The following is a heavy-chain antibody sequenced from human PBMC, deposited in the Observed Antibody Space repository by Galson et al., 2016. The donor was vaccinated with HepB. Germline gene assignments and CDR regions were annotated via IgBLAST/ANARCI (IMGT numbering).Heavy chain of an antibody. CDR1: GHTVSSSD. J-gene: IGHJ6*02. CDR3: AKGLFHYTKDV. CDR2: MNPYSGGI. Sequence: SVKVSCKVSGHTVSSSDVNWVRQATGQGLEWMGWMNPYSGGIGFAEEFQGRFSMTWNTSTRTAHMELRSLRSDDTAVYYCAKGLFHYTKDVWGQGTTVTVAS. V-gene: IGHV1-8*01.